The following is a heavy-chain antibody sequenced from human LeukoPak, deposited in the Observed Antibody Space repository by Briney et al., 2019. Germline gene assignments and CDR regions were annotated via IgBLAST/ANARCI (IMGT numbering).Heavy chain of an antibody. CDR3: ARAAPLLNRNKYAFDI. J-gene: IGHJ3*02. CDR2: INPNSGGT. CDR1: GYTFTGYY. D-gene: IGHD2-8*01. V-gene: IGHV1-2*02. Sequence: ASVKVSCKASGYTFTGYYMHWVRQAPGQGLEWMGWINPNSGGTNYAQKFQGRVTMTRDTSISTAYMELSRLRSDDTAVYYCARAAPLLNRNKYAFDIWGQGTMVTVSS.